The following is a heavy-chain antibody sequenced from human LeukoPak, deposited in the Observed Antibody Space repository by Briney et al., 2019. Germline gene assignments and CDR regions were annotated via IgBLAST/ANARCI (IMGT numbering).Heavy chain of an antibody. J-gene: IGHJ5*02. Sequence: PGGSLGLSCAASGFTSSSYAMSWVRQAPGKELEWVSAIRGSGGSTYYADSVKGRFTISRDNSKNTLYLQMNSLRAEDTAVYYCAKENPTTVTSPSRRNWFDPWGQGTLVTVSS. D-gene: IGHD4-17*01. CDR3: AKENPTTVTSPSRRNWFDP. CDR2: IRGSGGST. V-gene: IGHV3-23*01. CDR1: GFTSSSYA.